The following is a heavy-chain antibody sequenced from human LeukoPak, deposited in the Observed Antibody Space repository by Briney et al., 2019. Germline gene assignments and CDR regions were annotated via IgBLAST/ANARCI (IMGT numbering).Heavy chain of an antibody. V-gene: IGHV1-2*02. CDR3: ARNSGYDPMVSYYYYMDV. CDR1: GYTFTGYY. CDR2: INPNSGGT. D-gene: IGHD5-12*01. Sequence: GASVKVSCKASGYTFTGYYMLWVRQAPGQGLEWMGWINPNSGGTNYAQKFQGRVTMTRDTSISTAYMELSRLRSDDTAVYYCARNSGYDPMVSYYYYMDVWGKGTTVTISS. J-gene: IGHJ6*03.